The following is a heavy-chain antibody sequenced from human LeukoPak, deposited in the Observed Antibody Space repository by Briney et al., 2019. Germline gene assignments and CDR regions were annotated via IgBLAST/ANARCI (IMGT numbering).Heavy chain of an antibody. D-gene: IGHD2-2*02. J-gene: IGHJ4*02. Sequence: SETLSLTCTVSGGSISSSSYYWGWIRQPPGKGLEWIGSIYYSGSTYYNPSLKSRVTISVDTSKNQFSLKLSSVTAADTAVYYCARSRIVVVPAAIGFDYWGQGTLVTVSS. V-gene: IGHV4-39*07. CDR3: ARSRIVVVPAAIGFDY. CDR1: GGSISSSSYY. CDR2: IYYSGST.